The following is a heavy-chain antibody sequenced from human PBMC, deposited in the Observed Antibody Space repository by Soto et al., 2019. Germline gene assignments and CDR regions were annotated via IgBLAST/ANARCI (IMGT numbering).Heavy chain of an antibody. D-gene: IGHD6-13*01. Sequence: PSETLSLTCTVSGGSVSSYYWRCIRQPPGKGLEWIGYIYYSGSTNYNPSLKSRVTISVDTSKNQFSLKLSSVTAADTAVYYCARRGKQQLPCDYWGQGTRVTVSS. J-gene: IGHJ4*02. CDR3: ARRGKQQLPCDY. CDR1: GGSVSSYY. V-gene: IGHV4-59*02. CDR2: IYYSGST.